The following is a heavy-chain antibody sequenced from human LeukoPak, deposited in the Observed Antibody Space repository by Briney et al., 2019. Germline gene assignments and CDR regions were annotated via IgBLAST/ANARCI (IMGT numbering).Heavy chain of an antibody. CDR3: ARDSPFEWYLLGDSFDM. Sequence: PSETLSLTCTVSGGSISSSSSYWGWIRQPPGKGLEWIGSIYYSGSTNHNPSLKSRVTLSMDTSKSQFSLKLTSVTAADTAVYYCARDSPFEWYLLGDSFDMWGQGTMVTVSS. CDR2: IYYSGST. V-gene: IGHV4-39*07. D-gene: IGHD1-26*01. J-gene: IGHJ3*02. CDR1: GGSISSSSSY.